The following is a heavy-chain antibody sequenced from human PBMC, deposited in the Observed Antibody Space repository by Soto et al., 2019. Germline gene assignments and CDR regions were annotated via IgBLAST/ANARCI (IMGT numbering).Heavy chain of an antibody. J-gene: IGHJ6*02. CDR1: GYTFTGYY. D-gene: IGHD2-15*01. Sequence: ASVKVSCKASGYTFTGYYMHWVRQAPGHGLEWMGWINPNSGGTNYAQKFQGRVTMTRDTSISTAYMELSRLRSDDTAVYYCAKRYCSGGSCYSSWNYGMDVWGQGTTVTVSS. V-gene: IGHV1-2*02. CDR3: AKRYCSGGSCYSSWNYGMDV. CDR2: INPNSGGT.